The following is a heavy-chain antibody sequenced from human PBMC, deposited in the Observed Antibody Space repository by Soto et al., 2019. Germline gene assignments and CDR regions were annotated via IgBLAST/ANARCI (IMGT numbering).Heavy chain of an antibody. V-gene: IGHV4-59*08. CDR2: IYYSGST. Sequence: PSETLSLTCTVSGGSISSYYWSWIRQPPGKGLEWIGYIYYSGSTNYNPSLKSRVTISVDTSKNQFSLKLSSVTAADTAVYYCSLGEQTPNDYWGQGTLVTVSS. CDR3: SLGEQTPNDY. D-gene: IGHD7-27*01. J-gene: IGHJ4*02. CDR1: GGSISSYY.